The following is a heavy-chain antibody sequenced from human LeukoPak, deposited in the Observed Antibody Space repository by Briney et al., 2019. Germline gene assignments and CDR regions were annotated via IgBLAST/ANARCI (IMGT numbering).Heavy chain of an antibody. CDR1: GYTFTSYG. J-gene: IGHJ6*03. V-gene: IGHV1-18*01. CDR2: ISAYNGNT. Sequence: GASVKVSCKASGYTFTSYGISWVRQAPGQGLEWMGWISAYNGNTNYAQKLQGRVTMTTDTSTSTAYMELRSLRSDDTAVYYCARGPNFGVGIIYYYYMDVWGKGTTVTVSS. D-gene: IGHD3-3*01. CDR3: ARGPNFGVGIIYYYYMDV.